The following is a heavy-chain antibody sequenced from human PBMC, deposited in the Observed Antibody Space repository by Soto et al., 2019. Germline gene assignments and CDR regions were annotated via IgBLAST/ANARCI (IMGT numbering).Heavy chain of an antibody. D-gene: IGHD3-22*01. CDR2: IYYSGST. CDR1: GGSISSGGYY. J-gene: IGHJ4*02. Sequence: QVQLQESGPGLVKPSQTLSLTCTVSGGSISSGGYYWSWIRQHPGKGLEWIGYIYYSGSTYYNPALKSRVTISVDTSKNQFSLKLSSVTAAVTAVYYGARSGVDSSGYYSLDYWGQGTLVTVSS. V-gene: IGHV4-31*03. CDR3: ARSGVDSSGYYSLDY.